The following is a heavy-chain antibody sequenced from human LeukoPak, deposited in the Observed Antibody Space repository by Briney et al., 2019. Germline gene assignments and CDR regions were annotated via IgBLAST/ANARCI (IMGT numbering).Heavy chain of an antibody. J-gene: IGHJ6*02. CDR3: ARSGYCSSTSCTDDYYYGMDV. CDR2: ISSSSSTI. D-gene: IGHD2-2*01. V-gene: IGHV3-48*01. Sequence: GGSLRLSCAASGFTFSSYSMNWVRQAPGKGLEWVSYISSSSSTIYYADSVKGRFTISRDNANNSLYLQMNSLRAEDTAVYYCARSGYCSSTSCTDDYYYGMDVWGQGTTVTVSS. CDR1: GFTFSSYS.